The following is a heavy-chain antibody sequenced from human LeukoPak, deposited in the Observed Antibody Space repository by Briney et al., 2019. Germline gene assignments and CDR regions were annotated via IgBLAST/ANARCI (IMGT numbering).Heavy chain of an antibody. J-gene: IGHJ3*02. Sequence: SETLSLTCTVSGGSISSYYWSWIRKPPGKGLEWIGYIYYSGSTDYNPSLKSRVTISVDTSKNQFSLKLSSVTAADTAVYYCARPQSRVVFDAFDIWGQGTMVTVSS. CDR2: IYYSGST. CDR3: ARPQSRVVFDAFDI. V-gene: IGHV4-59*08. D-gene: IGHD3-3*01. CDR1: GGSISSYY.